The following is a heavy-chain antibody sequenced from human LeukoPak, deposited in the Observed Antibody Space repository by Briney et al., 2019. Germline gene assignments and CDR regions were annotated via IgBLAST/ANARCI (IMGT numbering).Heavy chain of an antibody. V-gene: IGHV2-5*02. CDR2: IYWDDDK. CDR3: AHRPPAAYYDILTGYNLDYFDY. D-gene: IGHD3-9*01. J-gene: IGHJ4*02. Sequence: ESGPTLVKPTQTLTLTCTFSGFSLSTSGVGVGWIRQPPGKALEWLALIYWDDDKRYSPSLKSRLTITKDTSKNQVVHTMTNMDPVDTATYYCAHRPPAAYYDILTGYNLDYFDYWGQGTLVTVSS. CDR1: GFSLSTSGVG.